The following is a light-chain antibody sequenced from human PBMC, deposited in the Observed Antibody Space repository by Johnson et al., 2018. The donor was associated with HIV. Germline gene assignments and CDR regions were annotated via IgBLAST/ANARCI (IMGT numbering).Light chain of an antibody. J-gene: IGLJ1*01. CDR2: ENN. V-gene: IGLV1-51*01. CDR1: SSNIGNNY. Sequence: QPVLTQPPSVSAAPGQKVTISCSGSSSNIGNNYVSWYQQLPGTAPKLLIYENNKRPSGIPDRFSGSKSGTSATLGITGLQTGDEADYYCGTWDSRLSAWSFGTGPKVAVL. CDR3: GTWDSRLSAWS.